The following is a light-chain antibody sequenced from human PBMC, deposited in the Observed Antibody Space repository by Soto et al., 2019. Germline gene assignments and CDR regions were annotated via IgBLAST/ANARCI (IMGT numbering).Light chain of an antibody. CDR2: GAS. Sequence: DIQMTQSPSSLSASVGDRVTITCQASQAINNDLLWYQQKPGQPPKLLIYGASILETGVPSRFSGSGSGKHFTFIITCLQPEDIATYYCQRYDNVPTFGQGTKLEMK. CDR3: QRYDNVPT. V-gene: IGKV1-33*01. J-gene: IGKJ2*01. CDR1: QAINND.